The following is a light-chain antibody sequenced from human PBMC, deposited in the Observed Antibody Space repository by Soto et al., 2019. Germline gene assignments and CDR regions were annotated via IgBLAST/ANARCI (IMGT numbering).Light chain of an antibody. Sequence: DIQMTQSPSTLSGSVGDRVTITCRASQTISSWLAWYQQKPGKAPKLLIYKASTLKSGVPSRFSGSGSGTEFTLTISSLQPDDFATYYFQHYNSYSEAFGQATKVDI. CDR2: KAS. CDR1: QTISSW. CDR3: QHYNSYSEA. J-gene: IGKJ1*01. V-gene: IGKV1-5*03.